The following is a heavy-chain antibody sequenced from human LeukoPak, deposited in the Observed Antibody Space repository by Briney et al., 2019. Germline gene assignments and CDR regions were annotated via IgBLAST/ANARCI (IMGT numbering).Heavy chain of an antibody. V-gene: IGHV3-23*01. Sequence: GGSLRLSSAASGFTFSSYAMSWVRQAPGKGLEWVSAISGSGGSTYYADSVKGRFTISRDNSKNTLYLQMNSLRAEDTAVYYCAKHYDFWSGYSPDYWGQGTLVTVSS. D-gene: IGHD3-3*01. CDR3: AKHYDFWSGYSPDY. J-gene: IGHJ4*02. CDR2: ISGSGGST. CDR1: GFTFSSYA.